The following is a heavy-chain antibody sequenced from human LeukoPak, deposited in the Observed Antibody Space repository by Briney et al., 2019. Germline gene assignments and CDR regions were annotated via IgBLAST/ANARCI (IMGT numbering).Heavy chain of an antibody. CDR1: GFTVSGDY. V-gene: IGHV3-66*02. CDR2: IYDDGGT. Sequence: GGSLRLSCAVSGFTVSGDYMNWVRQAPGKGLGWVSIIYDDGGTKYADSVKGRFTISRDNSKNTVDLQMNSLREEDTAVYYCARARSGNDFDCWGQGTRVTVSS. D-gene: IGHD4-23*01. J-gene: IGHJ4*02. CDR3: ARARSGNDFDC.